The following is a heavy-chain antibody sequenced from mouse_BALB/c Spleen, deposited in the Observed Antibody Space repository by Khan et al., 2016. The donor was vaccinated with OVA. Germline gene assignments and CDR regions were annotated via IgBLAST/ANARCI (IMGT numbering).Heavy chain of an antibody. V-gene: IGHV9-4*02. CDR3: ARGGAAYYRNDGGAMEY. CDR1: GYTFTTAG. J-gene: IGHJ4*01. Sequence: QLLETGPELKKPGETVRISCKASGYTFTTAGIQWVQKMPGKGLKWIGWINTHSGVPKYAEDFKGRFAFSLEISVNTAYLQITNLKNEDTATYFCARGGAAYYRNDGGAMEYWGQGTLVTVSA. D-gene: IGHD2-14*01. CDR2: INTHSGVP.